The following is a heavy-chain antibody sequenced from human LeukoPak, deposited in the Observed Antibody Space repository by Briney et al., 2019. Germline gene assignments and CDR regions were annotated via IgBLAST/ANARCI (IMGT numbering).Heavy chain of an antibody. V-gene: IGHV1-18*01. D-gene: IGHD2-21*01. CDR3: ARDGGGAPDDAFDI. Sequence: ASVKVSCKVSGYTLTELSMHWVRQAPGQGLEWMGWISAYNGNTNYAQKLQGRVTMTTDTSTSTAYMELRSLRSEDTAVYYCARDGGGAPDDAFDIWGQGTMVTVSS. CDR2: ISAYNGNT. CDR1: GYTLTELS. J-gene: IGHJ3*02.